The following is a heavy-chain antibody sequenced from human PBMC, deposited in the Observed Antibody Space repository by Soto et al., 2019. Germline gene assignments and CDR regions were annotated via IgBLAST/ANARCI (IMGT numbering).Heavy chain of an antibody. J-gene: IGHJ6*02. CDR1: GFTFSSYA. V-gene: IGHV3-23*01. CDR3: AKIHYYDILTPDGMDV. CDR2: ISGSGGST. Sequence: HPGGSLRLSCAASGFTFSSYAMSWVRQAPGKGLEWVSAISGSGGSTYYADSVKGRFTISRDNSKNTLYLQMNSLRAEDTAVYYCAKIHYYDILTPDGMDVWGQGTTVTVSS. D-gene: IGHD3-9*01.